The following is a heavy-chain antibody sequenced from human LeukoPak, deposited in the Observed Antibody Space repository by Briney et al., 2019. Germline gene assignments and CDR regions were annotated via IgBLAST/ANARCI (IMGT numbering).Heavy chain of an antibody. J-gene: IGHJ6*02. CDR1: GYTFTSYD. CDR2: MNPNSGNT. D-gene: IGHD6-13*01. Sequence: GASVKVSCKASGYTFTSYDINWVRQATGQGLEWMGWMNPNSGNTGYAQKFQGRVTMTRNTSISTAYMELSSLRPEDTAVYYCARAGGYSSSWFYYYYGMDVWGQGTTVTVSS. CDR3: ARAGGYSSSWFYYYYGMDV. V-gene: IGHV1-8*01.